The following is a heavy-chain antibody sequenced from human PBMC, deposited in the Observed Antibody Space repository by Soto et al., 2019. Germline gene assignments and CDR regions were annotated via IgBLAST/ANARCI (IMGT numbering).Heavy chain of an antibody. V-gene: IGHV5-51*01. J-gene: IGHJ4*02. CDR2: IYPGDSDA. Sequence: GEALKISCQGSGYRIASSWIALVRQLPGGDLEWMGIIYPGDSDARYSPSFQGRITISADKSISTAFLQRGSLKASDTAMYYCARQGEFCSGDNCYTDYWGQGTLVTVSS. CDR3: ARQGEFCSGDNCYTDY. CDR1: GYRIASSW. D-gene: IGHD2-15*01.